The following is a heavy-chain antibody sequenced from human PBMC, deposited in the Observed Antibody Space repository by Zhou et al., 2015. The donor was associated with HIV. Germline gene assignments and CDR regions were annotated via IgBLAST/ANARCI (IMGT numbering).Heavy chain of an antibody. CDR2: INPNSGGT. V-gene: IGHV1-2*02. Sequence: QVQLVQSGAEVKKPGASVKVSCKASGYTFTGYYMHWVRQAPGQGLEWMGWINPNSGGTNYAQKFQGRVTMTRDTSISTAYMELSRLRSDDTAVYYCARVEVRGVIIIHYFDYWGQGTLVTVSS. J-gene: IGHJ4*02. CDR1: GYTFTGYY. D-gene: IGHD3-10*01. CDR3: ARVEVRGVIIIHYFDY.